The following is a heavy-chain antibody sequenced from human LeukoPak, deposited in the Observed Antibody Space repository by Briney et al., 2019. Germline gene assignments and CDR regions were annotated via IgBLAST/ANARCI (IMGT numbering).Heavy chain of an antibody. CDR1: GYMFTGYY. CDR3: ARAGFTIVVPGAIYFDGFDI. CDR2: INPNSGGT. Sequence: ASVKVSCKASGYMFTGYYMHWVRQAPGQGLEWIGRINPNSGGTDYAQKFQGRVTMTRDTSISTVYMELSRLRSDDTAVYYCARAGFTIVVPGAIYFDGFDIWGQGTTVTVSS. J-gene: IGHJ3*02. D-gene: IGHD2-2*01. V-gene: IGHV1-2*06.